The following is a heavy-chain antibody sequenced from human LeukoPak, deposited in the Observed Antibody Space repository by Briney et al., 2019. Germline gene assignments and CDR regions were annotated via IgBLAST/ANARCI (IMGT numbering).Heavy chain of an antibody. J-gene: IGHJ4*02. D-gene: IGHD3-22*01. V-gene: IGHV4-39*07. CDR3: ARMYYYDSSGYFPAQYYFDY. Sequence: SETLSLTCTVSGGSISSSSYHWGWIRQPPGKGLEWIGAIYYSGNTYYNPSLKSRVTISVDRSKNQFSLKLSSVTAADTAVYYCARMYYYDSSGYFPAQYYFDYWGQGTLVTVSS. CDR2: IYYSGNT. CDR1: GGSISSSSYH.